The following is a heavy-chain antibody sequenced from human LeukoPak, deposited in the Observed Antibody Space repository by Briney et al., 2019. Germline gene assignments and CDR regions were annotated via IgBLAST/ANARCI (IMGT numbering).Heavy chain of an antibody. CDR3: AKIHSSSSYGNFDY. Sequence: PGESLKISCKGSGYSFTNYWIGWVRQMPGKGLEWMGIIYPGDSDTRYSPSFQGQVTISADKSISTAYLQWSSLRASDTAMYYCAKIHSSSSYGNFDYWGQGTLVTVSS. V-gene: IGHV5-51*03. CDR2: IYPGDSDT. D-gene: IGHD6-13*01. CDR1: GYSFTNYW. J-gene: IGHJ4*02.